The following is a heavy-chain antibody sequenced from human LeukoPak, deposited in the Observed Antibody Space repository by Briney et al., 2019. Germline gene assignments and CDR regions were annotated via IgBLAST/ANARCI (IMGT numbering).Heavy chain of an antibody. D-gene: IGHD1-20*01. J-gene: IGHJ5*02. Sequence: SVKVSCKASVGSFRAYSITWVRQAPGQGLEWMGRISPMFDIANYAQKFQGRVTITADTSTTTSYMELSSLRSEDTATYYCAREFKQSNWNDGHWFDPWGQGTLVTVSS. V-gene: IGHV1-69*04. CDR1: VGSFRAYS. CDR2: ISPMFDIA. CDR3: AREFKQSNWNDGHWFDP.